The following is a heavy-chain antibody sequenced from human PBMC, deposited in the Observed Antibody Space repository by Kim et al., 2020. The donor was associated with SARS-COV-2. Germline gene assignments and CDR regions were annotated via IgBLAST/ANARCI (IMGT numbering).Heavy chain of an antibody. CDR1: GFTFSSYA. CDR3: VKDGGSGHGAVAGTPILTRSEFDY. J-gene: IGHJ4*02. D-gene: IGHD6-19*01. V-gene: IGHV3-64D*06. Sequence: GGSLRLSCSASGFTFSSYAMHWVRQAPGKGLEYVSAISSNGGSTYYADSVKGRFTISRDNSKNTLYLQMSSLRAEDTAVYYCVKDGGSGHGAVAGTPILTRSEFDYWGQGTLVTVSS. CDR2: ISSNGGST.